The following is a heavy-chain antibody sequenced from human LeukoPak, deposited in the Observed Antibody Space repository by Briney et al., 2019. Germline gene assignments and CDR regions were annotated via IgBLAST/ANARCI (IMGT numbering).Heavy chain of an antibody. J-gene: IGHJ4*02. CDR1: GFTFSSYA. D-gene: IGHD3-22*01. Sequence: GGSLRLSCAASGFTFSSYAMSWVRQAPGKGLEWVSAISGSGGSTYYADSLKGRFTISRDNSRNTVYLHMNSLRAEDTAVYYCAKSYYYDSRGYLDFDYWGQGTLVTVSS. CDR2: ISGSGGST. CDR3: AKSYYYDSRGYLDFDY. V-gene: IGHV3-23*01.